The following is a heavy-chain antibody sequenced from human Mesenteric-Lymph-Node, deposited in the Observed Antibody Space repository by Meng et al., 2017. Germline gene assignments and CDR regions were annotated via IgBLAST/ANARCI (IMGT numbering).Heavy chain of an antibody. D-gene: IGHD3-22*01. J-gene: IGHJ5*02. CDR3: ARDGDASGYYDNWFDP. CDR1: GYSFATYG. CDR2: IGSYNANT. V-gene: IGHV1-18*01. Sequence: QAQLVQSGAVVKKPWASVQVSCKSSGYSFATYGINWVRQAPGHGLECMGWIGSYNANTNFARKFQGRVTMTRDTPTSTAYMELRSLRSDDTAVYYCARDGDASGYYDNWFDPWGQGTLVTVSS.